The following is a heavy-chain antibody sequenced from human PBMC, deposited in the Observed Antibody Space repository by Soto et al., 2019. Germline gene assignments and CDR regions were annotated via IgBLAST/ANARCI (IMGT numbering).Heavy chain of an antibody. J-gene: IGHJ6*04. V-gene: IGHV3-33*01. Sequence: QVQLVESGGGVVQPGRSLRLSCAASGFTFSSYGMHWVRQAPGKGLEWVAVIWYDGSNKYYADSVKGRFTISRDNSKNMLYLQMNSVRAEDTAVYYCARDEGLGVNYYYYGMDVWGKGTTVTVSS. CDR2: IWYDGSNK. D-gene: IGHD3-10*01. CDR1: GFTFSSYG. CDR3: ARDEGLGVNYYYYGMDV.